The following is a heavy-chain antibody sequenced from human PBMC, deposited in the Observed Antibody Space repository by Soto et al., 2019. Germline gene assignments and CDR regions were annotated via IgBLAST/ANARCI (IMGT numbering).Heavy chain of an antibody. J-gene: IGHJ4*02. CDR3: AREISTVTTQVGGFGY. CDR2: ISSSGSTI. D-gene: IGHD4-17*01. Sequence: GGSLRLSCAASGFTISDYYMSWIRQAPGKGLEWVAYISSSGSTIYYADSVKGRFTISRDNAKHSLYLQMNSLRAQDTAVYYYAREISTVTTQVGGFGYSAQRTLVNVSS. CDR1: GFTISDYY. V-gene: IGHV3-11*01.